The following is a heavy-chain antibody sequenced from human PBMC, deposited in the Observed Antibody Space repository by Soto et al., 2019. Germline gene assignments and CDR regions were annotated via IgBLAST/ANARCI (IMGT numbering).Heavy chain of an antibody. D-gene: IGHD3-3*01. V-gene: IGHV1-69*13. J-gene: IGHJ6*02. Sequence: SVKVSCKASGGTFSSYAISWVRRAPGQGLEWMGGIIPIFGTANYAQKFQGRVTITADESTSTAYMELSSLRSEDTAVYYCARDLGQTYYDFWSGYSPLYGMDVWGQGTTVTVSS. CDR1: GGTFSSYA. CDR2: IIPIFGTA. CDR3: ARDLGQTYYDFWSGYSPLYGMDV.